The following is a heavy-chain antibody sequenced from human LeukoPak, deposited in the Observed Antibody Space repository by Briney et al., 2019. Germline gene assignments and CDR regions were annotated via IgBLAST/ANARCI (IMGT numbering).Heavy chain of an antibody. D-gene: IGHD3/OR15-3a*01. J-gene: IGHJ4*02. CDR1: GYSFTIYW. Sequence: GEPLKISCKRSGYSFTIYWIGWVRQLPGKGLEWMGITYPGDSDTRYSPSFQGQVTILAGKSISTAYLQWSSLKASDTAVYYCARQGTGVDYWGQGTLVTVSS. V-gene: IGHV5-51*01. CDR2: TYPGDSDT. CDR3: ARQGTGVDY.